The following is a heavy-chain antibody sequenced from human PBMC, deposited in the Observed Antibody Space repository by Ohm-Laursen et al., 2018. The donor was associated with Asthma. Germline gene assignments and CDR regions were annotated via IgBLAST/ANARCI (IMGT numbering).Heavy chain of an antibody. D-gene: IGHD3-22*01. Sequence: TLSLTCTVSGGSISSGGYYWSWIRQHPGKGLEWIGYIYYSGSTYYNPSLKSRVTISVDTSKNQFSLKLSSVTAADTAVYYCARVYDTPRADAFDIWGQGTMVTVAS. CDR2: IYYSGST. CDR3: ARVYDTPRADAFDI. J-gene: IGHJ3*02. V-gene: IGHV4-31*03. CDR1: GGSISSGGYY.